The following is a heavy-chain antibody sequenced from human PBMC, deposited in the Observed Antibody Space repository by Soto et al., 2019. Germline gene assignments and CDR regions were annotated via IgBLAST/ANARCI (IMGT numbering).Heavy chain of an antibody. CDR2: INPGNGDT. CDR1: GYPFSDFA. D-gene: IGHD6-19*01. Sequence: QVHLVQSGAEVKKPGASVKVSCQASGYPFSDFAILWVRQAPGQSLEWLGWINPGNGDTKYSQKFQGRVTITRDPSASTAYMDLSSLTSEDTAIYYCARIYTWTSVSGGPFDFWGQGTLVTVSS. J-gene: IGHJ4*02. CDR3: ARIYTWTSVSGGPFDF. V-gene: IGHV1-3*01.